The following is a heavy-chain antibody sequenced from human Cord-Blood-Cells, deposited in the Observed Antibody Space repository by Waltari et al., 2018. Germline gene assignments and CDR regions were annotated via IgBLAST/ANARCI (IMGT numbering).Heavy chain of an antibody. CDR1: GGSFSGYY. CDR3: ARGGMAIAAAGTYGDY. Sequence: QVQLQQWGAGLLKPSETLSLTCAVYGGSFSGYYWSWIRPPPGKGLEWIGEINHSGSTNYNPSLKSRVTISVDTSKNQFSLKLSSVTAADTAVYYCARGGMAIAAAGTYGDYWGQGTLVTVSS. D-gene: IGHD6-13*01. V-gene: IGHV4-34*01. CDR2: INHSGST. J-gene: IGHJ4*02.